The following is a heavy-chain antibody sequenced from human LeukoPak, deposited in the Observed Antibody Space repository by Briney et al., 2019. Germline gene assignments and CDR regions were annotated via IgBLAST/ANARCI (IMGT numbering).Heavy chain of an antibody. J-gene: IGHJ5*02. V-gene: IGHV1-18*04. CDR1: GYTFTGYY. CDR2: ISAYNGNT. Sequence: GASVKVSCKASGYTFTGYYMHWVRQAPGQGLEWMGWISAYNGNTNYAQKLQGRVTMTTDTSTSTAYMELRSLRSDDTAVYYCARTLGDYVWGGYRLRRFDPWGQGTLVTVSS. CDR3: ARTLGDYVWGGYRLRRFDP. D-gene: IGHD3-16*02.